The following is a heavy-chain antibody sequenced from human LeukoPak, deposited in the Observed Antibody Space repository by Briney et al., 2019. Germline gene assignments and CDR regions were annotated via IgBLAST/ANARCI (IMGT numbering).Heavy chain of an antibody. Sequence: PSETLSLTCTVSGGSISSGGYYWSWVRQAPGKGLEWVSAISGSGGSTYYADSVKGRFTISRDNSKNALYLQMNSLRAEDTAVYYCAKDRPDYDFWSGYYPDWGQGTLVTVSS. CDR2: ISGSGGST. J-gene: IGHJ4*02. CDR1: GGSISSGGYY. D-gene: IGHD3-3*01. V-gene: IGHV3-23*01. CDR3: AKDRPDYDFWSGYYPD.